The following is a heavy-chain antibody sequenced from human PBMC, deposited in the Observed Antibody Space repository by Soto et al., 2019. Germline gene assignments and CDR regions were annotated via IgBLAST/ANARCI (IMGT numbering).Heavy chain of an antibody. J-gene: IGHJ6*04. CDR2: IIPISGTA. CDR3: ASQEATPPDHYGMDV. V-gene: IGHV1-69*13. CDR1: GGTFRRYG. D-gene: IGHD2-15*01. Sequence: SLQVSCKASGGTFRRYGISWVRQAPGQGLQLMGGIIPISGTANYAQKFQGRVTMTADESTSTAYMELSSLRSEDTAVYYCASQEATPPDHYGMDVWGKGNTVTVYS.